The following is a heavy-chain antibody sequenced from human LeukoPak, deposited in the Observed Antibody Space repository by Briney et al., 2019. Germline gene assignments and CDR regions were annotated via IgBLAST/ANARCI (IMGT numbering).Heavy chain of an antibody. J-gene: IGHJ5*02. D-gene: IGHD6-19*01. CDR2: ISGSGGST. V-gene: IGHV3-23*01. CDR3: AKAIGGSVSNWFDP. CDR1: GFTFSSYA. Sequence: GGSLRLSCAASGFTFSSYAMSWVRQAPGKGLEWVSAISGSGGSTYYADSVKGRFTISRDNSKNTLYQQMNSLRAEDTAVYYCAKAIGGSVSNWFDPWGQGTLVTVSS.